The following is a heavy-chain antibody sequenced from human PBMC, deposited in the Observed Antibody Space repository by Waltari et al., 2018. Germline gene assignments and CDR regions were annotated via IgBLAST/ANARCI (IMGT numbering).Heavy chain of an antibody. D-gene: IGHD5-18*01. CDR1: GSISSGSYY. V-gene: IGHV4-61*02. Sequence: GSISSGSYYWSWIRQPAGKGLEWIGRIYTSGSTNYNPSLKSRVTISVDTSKNQFSLKLSSVTAADTAVYYCARGYSYGYYYYGMDVWGQGTTVTVSS. CDR3: ARGYSYGYYYYGMDV. J-gene: IGHJ6*02. CDR2: IYTSGST.